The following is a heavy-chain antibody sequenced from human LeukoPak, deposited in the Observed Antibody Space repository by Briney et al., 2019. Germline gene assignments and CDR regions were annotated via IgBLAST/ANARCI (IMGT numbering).Heavy chain of an antibody. CDR1: GYSFTSYG. V-gene: IGHV1-18*01. CDR2: ISAYDGET. Sequence: VASVKVSCKVSGYSFTSYGISWVREAPGRGLEWVGYISAYDGETRYAQKFQDRVTLTTDTSTGTVYMEMSRLRSDDTAVYYCARGGKNYFDFWGQGTLVTVSS. D-gene: IGHD1-26*01. CDR3: ARGGKNYFDF. J-gene: IGHJ4*02.